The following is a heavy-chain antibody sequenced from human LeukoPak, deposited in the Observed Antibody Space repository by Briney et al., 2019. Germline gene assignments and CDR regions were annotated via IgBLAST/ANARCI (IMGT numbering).Heavy chain of an antibody. D-gene: IGHD6-19*01. CDR1: GGSMSSYY. CDR2: IYYNGKT. J-gene: IGHJ4*02. CDR3: ARGGWSVDY. Sequence: SETLSLTCTVSGGSMSSYYWSWIRQPPGKGLEWIGYIYYNGKTNYSPSLNSRVTISVDTSRNQFSLKLNSVTAADTAVYYCARGGWSVDYGGQGTLVTVSS. V-gene: IGHV4-59*08.